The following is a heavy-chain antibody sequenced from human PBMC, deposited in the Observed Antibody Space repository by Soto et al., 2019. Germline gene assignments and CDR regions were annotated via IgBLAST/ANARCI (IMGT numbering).Heavy chain of an antibody. Sequence: PSETLSLTCTVSGGSISSGGYYWSWIRQHPGKGLEWIGYIYYSGSTYYNPSLKSRVTISVDTSKNQFSLKLSSVTVADTAVYYCARVRARTMPSNWFDPWGQGTLVTVSS. V-gene: IGHV4-31*03. CDR2: IYYSGST. CDR3: ARVRARTMPSNWFDP. D-gene: IGHD2-2*01. CDR1: GGSISSGGYY. J-gene: IGHJ5*02.